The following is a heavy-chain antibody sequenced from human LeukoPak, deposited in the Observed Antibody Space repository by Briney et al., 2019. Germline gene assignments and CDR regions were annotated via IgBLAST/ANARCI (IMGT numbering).Heavy chain of an antibody. V-gene: IGHV3-30*03. J-gene: IGHJ4*02. D-gene: IGHD2-2*01. CDR2: ISYDGSNK. CDR3: ARDRTPGIVVPAAMGGY. CDR1: GFTFSSYG. Sequence: PGRSLRLSCAASGFTFSSYGMHWVRQAPGKGLEWVAVISYDGSNKYYADSVEGRFTISRDNSKNTLYLQMNSLRAEDTAVYYCARDRTPGIVVPAAMGGYWGQGTLVTVSS.